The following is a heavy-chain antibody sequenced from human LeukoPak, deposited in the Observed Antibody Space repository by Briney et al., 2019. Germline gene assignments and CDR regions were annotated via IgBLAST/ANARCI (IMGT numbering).Heavy chain of an antibody. CDR3: AGLCPGVPPSVFDY. D-gene: IGHD2-21*01. J-gene: IGHJ4*02. CDR1: GGSISSYY. CDR2: IYYSGST. Sequence: SETLSLTCTVSGGSISSYYWSWIRQPPGKGLEWIGYIYYSGSTNYNPSLKSRVTISVDTSKNQFSLTLSSVTAADTAAYYCAGLCPGVPPSVFDYWGQGTLVTVSS. V-gene: IGHV4-59*08.